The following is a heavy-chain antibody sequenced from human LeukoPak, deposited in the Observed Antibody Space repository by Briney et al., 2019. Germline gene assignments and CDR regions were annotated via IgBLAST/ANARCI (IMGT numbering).Heavy chain of an antibody. CDR2: IYYSGST. J-gene: IGHJ6*03. D-gene: IGHD5-18*01. Sequence: SETLSLTCTVSGGSISSYYWSWIRQPPGKGLEWIGYIYYSGSTNYNPSLKSRVTISVDTSKNQFSLKLSSVTAADTAVYYCASPAMAFIDQGRYNYYYYMDVWGKGTTVTVSS. CDR1: GGSISSYY. CDR3: ASPAMAFIDQGRYNYYYYMDV. V-gene: IGHV4-59*08.